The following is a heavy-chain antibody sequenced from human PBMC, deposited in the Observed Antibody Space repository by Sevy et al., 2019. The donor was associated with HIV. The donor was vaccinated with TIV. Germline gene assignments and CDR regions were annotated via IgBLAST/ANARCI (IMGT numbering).Heavy chain of an antibody. V-gene: IGHV3-7*01. CDR1: GFTFSKYW. J-gene: IGHJ4*02. Sequence: GGSLRLSCAASGFTFSKYWMGWVRQAPGKGLEWVANIKQDAGQKYYVYSVKGRFTISRDNAKNSLYLQMNSLRAEDTAVYFCARDDGNYYFHYLGQGTLVTVSS. D-gene: IGHD1-7*01. CDR2: IKQDAGQK. CDR3: ARDDGNYYFHY.